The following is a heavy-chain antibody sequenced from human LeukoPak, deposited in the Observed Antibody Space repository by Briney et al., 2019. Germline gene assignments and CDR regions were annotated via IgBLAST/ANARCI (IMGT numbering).Heavy chain of an antibody. CDR3: TTVDQNPYSSGWYFDY. CDR1: GFTFSNAW. V-gene: IGHV3-15*01. CDR2: IKSKTDSGTT. J-gene: IGHJ4*02. D-gene: IGHD6-19*01. Sequence: GGSLRLSCAASGFTFSNAWMRWVRQAPGKGLEWVGRIKSKTDSGTTDYAALVKGRFTMSRGDSKNTLYLQMNSLKTEDTAVYYCTTVDQNPYSSGWYFDYWGQGTLVTVSS.